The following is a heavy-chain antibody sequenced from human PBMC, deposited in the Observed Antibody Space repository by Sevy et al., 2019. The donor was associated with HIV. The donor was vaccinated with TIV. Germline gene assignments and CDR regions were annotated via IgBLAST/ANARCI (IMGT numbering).Heavy chain of an antibody. CDR1: GGSITSLY. CDR3: AGENAWGRGYS. D-gene: IGHD1-26*01. Sequence: ETLSLTCTVSGGSITSLYWNWIRQPPGKGLEWIANIYYNGHINYNPSLKSRVTLSLDTSKNQFSLRLSSVTAADMAMYYCAGENAWGRGYSWGQGTLVTVSS. CDR2: IYYNGHI. V-gene: IGHV4-59*08. J-gene: IGHJ4*02.